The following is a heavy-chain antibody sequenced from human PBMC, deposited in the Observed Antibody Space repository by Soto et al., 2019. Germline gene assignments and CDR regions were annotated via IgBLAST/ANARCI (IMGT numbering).Heavy chain of an antibody. Sequence: PSETLSLTCTVSGDSISSSNNFWGWIRQPPGKGLEWIGSIYYSGSTYNNPSLKSRVTISVDTSKNQFSLKLSSVTAADTAVYYCARRGLAAAAYFDSWGQGTLVTVSS. D-gene: IGHD6-13*01. CDR1: GDSISSSNNF. CDR2: IYYSGST. CDR3: ARRGLAAAAYFDS. J-gene: IGHJ4*02. V-gene: IGHV4-39*01.